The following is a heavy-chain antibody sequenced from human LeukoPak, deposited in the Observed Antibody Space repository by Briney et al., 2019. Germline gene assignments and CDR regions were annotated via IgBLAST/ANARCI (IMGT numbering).Heavy chain of an antibody. Sequence: GGSLRLSCAASGFTFSSYGMHWVRQAPGKGLEWVAFIQYDASNDYYADSVKGRFTISRGNSKNTVYLQMNSLRAEDTAVYYCAKDLNWNYVGGDYWGQGTLVTVSS. D-gene: IGHD1-7*01. CDR1: GFTFSSYG. CDR2: IQYDASND. V-gene: IGHV3-30*02. J-gene: IGHJ4*02. CDR3: AKDLNWNYVGGDY.